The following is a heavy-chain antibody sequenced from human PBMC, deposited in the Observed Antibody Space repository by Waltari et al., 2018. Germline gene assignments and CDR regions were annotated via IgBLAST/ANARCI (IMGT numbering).Heavy chain of an antibody. V-gene: IGHV3-11*04. D-gene: IGHD5-12*01. J-gene: IGHJ6*03. CDR3: ARTNEEWLDYYFYYYLDV. CDR1: GFTFGDYY. CDR2: ITKSGETV. Sequence: QERLVESGGGLVKPGGSLRLSCAASGFTFGDYYMSWIRQSPGKGLEWISYITKSGETVYYSDSARGRFTVSRDNARNSLYLHMTSLRAEDTAVYYCARTNEEWLDYYFYYYLDVWGRGTAVTVSS.